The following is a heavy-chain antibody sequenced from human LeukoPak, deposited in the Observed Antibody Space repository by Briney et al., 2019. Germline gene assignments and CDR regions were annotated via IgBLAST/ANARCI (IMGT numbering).Heavy chain of an antibody. CDR1: GFTVSSNY. J-gene: IGHJ4*02. CDR2: ISSNGDNT. V-gene: IGHV3-64D*09. Sequence: GGSLRLSCAASGFTVSSNYMSWVRQAPGKGLEYVSAISSNGDNTYYADSVKGRFTISRDNSKNTVYLQMSSLRAEDTAVYYCVCPESGYSYGYGYWGQGTLVTVSS. CDR3: VCPESGYSYGYGY. D-gene: IGHD5-18*01.